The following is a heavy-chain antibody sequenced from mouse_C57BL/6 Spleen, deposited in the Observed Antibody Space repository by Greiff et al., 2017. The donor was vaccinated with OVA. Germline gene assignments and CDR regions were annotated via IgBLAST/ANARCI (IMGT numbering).Heavy chain of an antibody. CDR3: ARVYYSNYGGFAY. V-gene: IGHV5-4*03. CDR2: ISDGGSYT. Sequence: EVKLVESGGGLVKPGGSLKLSCAASGFTFSSYAMSWVRQTPEKRLEWVATISDGGSYTYYPDNVKGRFTISRDNAKNNLYLQMSHLKSEDTAMYYCARVYYSNYGGFAYWGQGTLVTVSA. D-gene: IGHD2-5*01. CDR1: GFTFSSYA. J-gene: IGHJ3*01.